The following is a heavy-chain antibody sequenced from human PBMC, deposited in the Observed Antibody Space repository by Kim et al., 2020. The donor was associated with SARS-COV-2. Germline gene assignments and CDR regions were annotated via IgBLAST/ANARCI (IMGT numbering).Heavy chain of an antibody. CDR1: GYTFTSYA. Sequence: ASVKVSCKASGYTFTSYAMHWVRQAPGQRLEWMGWINAGNGNTKYSQKFQGRVTITRDTSASTAYMELSSLRSEDTAVYYCARDPSYGVVVKTLDYWGQGTLVTVSS. J-gene: IGHJ4*02. CDR3: ARDPSYGVVVKTLDY. CDR2: INAGNGNT. V-gene: IGHV1-3*01. D-gene: IGHD3-22*01.